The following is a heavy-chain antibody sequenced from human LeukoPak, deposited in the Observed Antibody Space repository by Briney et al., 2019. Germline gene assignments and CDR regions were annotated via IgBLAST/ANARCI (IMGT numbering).Heavy chain of an antibody. CDR3: ARDPSPSYTAMVESYFDY. J-gene: IGHJ4*02. D-gene: IGHD5-18*01. CDR1: GFTFXRLX. CDR2: XXXDGSNK. Sequence: XSGFTFXRLXXXXXRXXXGXGXXXXXXXXXDGSNKYYADSVKGRFTISRDNSKNTLYLQMNSLRAEDTAVYYCARDPSPSYTAMVESYFDYWGQGTLVTVSS. V-gene: IGHV3-30-3*01.